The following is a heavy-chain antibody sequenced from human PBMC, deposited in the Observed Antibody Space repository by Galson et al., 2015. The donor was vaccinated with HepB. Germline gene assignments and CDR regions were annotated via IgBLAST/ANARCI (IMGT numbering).Heavy chain of an antibody. J-gene: IGHJ6*02. V-gene: IGHV1-69*13. CDR1: GGTFSNYA. D-gene: IGHD1-26*01. CDR2: IIPIFGTT. Sequence: SVKVSCKASGGTFSNYAITWVRQAPGQGLEWMGGIIPIFGTTNYAQKFQGRVTLTADESTSTAYMELSSLRSEDTAVYYCARDWDSGDSVGAQSPRIYGIDGWGQGTTVTVSS. CDR3: ARDWDSGDSVGAQSPRIYGIDG.